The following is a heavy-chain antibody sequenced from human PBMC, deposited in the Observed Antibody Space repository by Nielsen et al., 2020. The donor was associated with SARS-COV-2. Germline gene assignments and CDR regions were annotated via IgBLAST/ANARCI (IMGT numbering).Heavy chain of an antibody. V-gene: IGHV1-46*01. CDR3: ARDNDYYDSSGSNWFDP. CDR1: GYTFTSYG. J-gene: IGHJ5*02. D-gene: IGHD3-22*01. CDR2: INPSGGST. Sequence: ASVKVSCKASGYTFTSYGISWVRQAPGQGLEWMGIINPSGGSTSYAQKFQGRVTMTRDTSTSTVYMELSSLRSEDTAVYYCARDNDYYDSSGSNWFDPWGQGTLVTVSS.